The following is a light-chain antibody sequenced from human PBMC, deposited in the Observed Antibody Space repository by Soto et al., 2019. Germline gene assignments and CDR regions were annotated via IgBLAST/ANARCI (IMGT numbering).Light chain of an antibody. Sequence: DIQMTQSPSSVSASVGDTVTITCRASQGLSSWLAWYQQKPGKAPELLIFATSSLQGGVPSRFSGSGSGTDFSLTISSLQPEDFVTYYCQHTGVFGPGTKVDI. V-gene: IGKV1-12*01. J-gene: IGKJ3*01. CDR3: QHTGV. CDR1: QGLSSW. CDR2: ATS.